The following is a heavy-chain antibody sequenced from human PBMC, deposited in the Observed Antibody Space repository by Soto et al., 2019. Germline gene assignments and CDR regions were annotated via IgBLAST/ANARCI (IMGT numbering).Heavy chain of an antibody. CDR1: GGSISSYY. Sequence: QVQLQESGPGLVKPSETLSLTWTVSGGSISSYYWCCIQQPDGKGLEWIGRIYTSGSTNYNPSLKSRVTMSVDTSKNQFSLKLSSVTAADTAVYYCARGPEISDGMDVWGQGTTVTVSS. V-gene: IGHV4-4*07. D-gene: IGHD3-10*01. CDR3: ARGPEISDGMDV. CDR2: IYTSGST. J-gene: IGHJ6*02.